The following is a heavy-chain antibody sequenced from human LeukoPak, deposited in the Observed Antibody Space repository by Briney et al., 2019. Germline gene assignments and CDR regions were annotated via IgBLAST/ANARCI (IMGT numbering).Heavy chain of an antibody. CDR2: ISSSGSST. CDR3: ARVLSSGYSPFDY. CDR1: GFTSSDYY. J-gene: IGHJ4*02. Sequence: PGGSLRLSCAASGFTSSDYYMSWIRQAPGKGLEWVSYISSSGSSTFYADSVKGRFAISRDNTKDSLYLQMNSLRAEDTAVYYCARVLSSGYSPFDYWGQGSLATVSS. D-gene: IGHD6-19*01. V-gene: IGHV3-11*01.